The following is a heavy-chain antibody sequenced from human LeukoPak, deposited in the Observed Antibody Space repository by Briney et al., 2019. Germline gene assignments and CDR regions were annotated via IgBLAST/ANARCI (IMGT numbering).Heavy chain of an antibody. J-gene: IGHJ4*02. D-gene: IGHD5-18*01. Sequence: QTGGSLRLSCAASGFTFSSYAMSWVRQAPGKGLEWVSAISGSGGSTYYADSVKGRFTISRGNSKNTLYLQMNSLRAEDTAVYYCAKGTLLQPWDPDEGYFDYWGQGTLVTVSS. V-gene: IGHV3-23*01. CDR1: GFTFSSYA. CDR3: AKGTLLQPWDPDEGYFDY. CDR2: ISGSGGST.